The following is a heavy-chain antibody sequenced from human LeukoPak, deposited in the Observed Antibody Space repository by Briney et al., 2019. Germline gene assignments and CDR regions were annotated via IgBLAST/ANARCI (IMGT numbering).Heavy chain of an antibody. CDR2: IYYSGST. CDR3: ARQGYDILTGPTPEDAFDI. Sequence: SETLSLTCTVSGDSISNYYWSWIRQPPGKGLEWIGYIYYSGSTNYNPSLKSRVTISVDTSKNQFSLKLSSVTAADTAVYYCARQGYDILTGPTPEDAFDIWGQGTMVTVSS. CDR1: GDSISNYY. J-gene: IGHJ3*02. D-gene: IGHD3-9*01. V-gene: IGHV4-59*08.